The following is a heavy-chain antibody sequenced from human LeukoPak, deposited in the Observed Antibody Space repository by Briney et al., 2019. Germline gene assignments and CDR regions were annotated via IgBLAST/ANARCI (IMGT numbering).Heavy chain of an antibody. CDR3: ASAKRGGNPMGFDY. V-gene: IGHV1-69*05. J-gene: IGHJ4*02. D-gene: IGHD4-23*01. Sequence: GASVKVSCKASGGTFNNYAISWVRQAPGQGLEWMGGIIPIFGTANYAQKFQGRVTMTRDTSTSTVYMELSSLRSEDTAVYYCASAKRGGNPMGFDYWGQGTLVTVSS. CDR1: GGTFNNYA. CDR2: IIPIFGTA.